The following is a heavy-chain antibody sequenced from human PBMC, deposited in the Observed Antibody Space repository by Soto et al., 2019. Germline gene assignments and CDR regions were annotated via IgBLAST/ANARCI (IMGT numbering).Heavy chain of an antibody. CDR2: IKSKTDGGTT. CDR1: GFTFSNAW. J-gene: IGHJ4*02. Sequence: GGSLRLSCAASGFTFSNAWMSWVRQAPGKGLEWVGRIKSKTDGGTTDYAAPVKGRFTISRDDSKNTLYLQMNSLKTEDTAVYYCTNGDYEVSFDYWGQGTLVTVSS. V-gene: IGHV3-15*01. D-gene: IGHD4-17*01. CDR3: TNGDYEVSFDY.